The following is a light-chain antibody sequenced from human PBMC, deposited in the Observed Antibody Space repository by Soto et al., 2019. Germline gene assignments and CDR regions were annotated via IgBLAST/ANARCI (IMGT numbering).Light chain of an antibody. CDR1: SSDVGGYNY. Sequence: QSVLTQPASVSGSPGQSITISCTETSSDVGGYNYVSWYQQHPGKAPKLMIYEVSNRPSGVSNRFSGSKSGNTASLTISGLQAEDEADYYCSSYTSSRRVFGGGTKLTVL. J-gene: IGLJ3*02. CDR3: SSYTSSRRV. CDR2: EVS. V-gene: IGLV2-14*01.